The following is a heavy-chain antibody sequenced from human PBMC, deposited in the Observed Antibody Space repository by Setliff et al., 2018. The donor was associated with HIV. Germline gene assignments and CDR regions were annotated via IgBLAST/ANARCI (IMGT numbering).Heavy chain of an antibody. Sequence: PSETLSLTCAVYGGSFNGYSWTWIRQPPGKGLEWIGEITHSGRTNFRPSLRSRVTMSRDTSKNQFSLKLSSVTAADTAVYYCARATATYWYSIPRDYIYHMDVWGEGTTVTVSS. J-gene: IGHJ6*03. D-gene: IGHD2-8*02. CDR1: GGSFNGYS. CDR3: ARATATYWYSIPRDYIYHMDV. CDR2: ITHSGRT. V-gene: IGHV4-34*01.